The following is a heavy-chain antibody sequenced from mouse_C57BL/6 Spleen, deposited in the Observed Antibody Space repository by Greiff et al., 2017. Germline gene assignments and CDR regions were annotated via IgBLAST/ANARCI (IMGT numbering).Heavy chain of an antibody. Sequence: QVQLQQPGAELVRPGTSVKLSCKASGYTFTSYWMHWVKQRPGQGLEWIGVIDPSDSYTNYNQKFKGKATLTVDTSSSTAYMQLSSLTSEDSAVYYCARDEDGYSPSYFDVWGTGTTVTVSS. J-gene: IGHJ1*03. V-gene: IGHV1-59*01. D-gene: IGHD2-3*01. CDR3: ARDEDGYSPSYFDV. CDR2: IDPSDSYT. CDR1: GYTFTSYW.